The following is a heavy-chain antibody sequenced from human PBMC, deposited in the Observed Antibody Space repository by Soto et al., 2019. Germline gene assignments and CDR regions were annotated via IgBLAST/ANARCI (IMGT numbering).Heavy chain of an antibody. Sequence: QVQLQESGPGLVKPSETLSLTCTVSGGSISSYYWSWIRQPPGKGLEWIGYIYYSGSTNYNPSLTRRVTISGATSNNQLPPKLRPGTAADTAVYYWAGNELDGYRYYLYGMDVWGQGTTVTVSS. V-gene: IGHV4-59*01. CDR3: AGNELDGYRYYLYGMDV. CDR2: IYYSGST. CDR1: GGSISSYY. J-gene: IGHJ6*02. D-gene: IGHD5-18*01.